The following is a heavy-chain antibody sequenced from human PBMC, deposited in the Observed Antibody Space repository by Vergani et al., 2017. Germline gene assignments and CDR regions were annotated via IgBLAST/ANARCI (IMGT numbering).Heavy chain of an antibody. CDR3: AGGQSDYDVRRGPHNFDY. V-gene: IGHV1-69*04. D-gene: IGHD3-3*01. CDR2: IIPILGIA. Sequence: QVQLVQSGAEVKKPGSSVKVSCKASGGTFSSYAISWVRQAPGQGLEWMGRIIPILGIANYAQKFQGRVTITADKSTSTAYLELSSLRSEETAVYYCAGGQSDYDVRRGPHNFDYWGQGTLVTVSS. CDR1: GGTFSSYA. J-gene: IGHJ4*02.